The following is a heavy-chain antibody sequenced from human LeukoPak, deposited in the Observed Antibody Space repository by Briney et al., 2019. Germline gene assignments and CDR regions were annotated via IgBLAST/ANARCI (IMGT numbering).Heavy chain of an antibody. CDR3: ARDDTTVTHDY. V-gene: IGHV3-11*05. CDR2: ISSSSSYT. J-gene: IGHJ4*02. Sequence: GGSLRLSCAASGFTLSDYYMSGIRQAPGKGLEWVSYISSSSSYTNYADSVKGRFTISRDNAKNSLYLQMNSLRAEDTAVYYCARDDTTVTHDYWGQGTLVTVSS. CDR1: GFTLSDYY. D-gene: IGHD4-17*01.